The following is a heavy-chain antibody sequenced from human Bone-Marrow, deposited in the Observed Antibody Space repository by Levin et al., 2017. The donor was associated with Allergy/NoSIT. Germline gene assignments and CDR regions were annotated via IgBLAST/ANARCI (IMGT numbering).Heavy chain of an antibody. D-gene: IGHD4-17*01. CDR2: IYSSGIT. Sequence: KPSETLSLTCTVSGASMSSGEYYWTWIRQPPGKGLEWIGYIYSSGITSYNPSLKSRLSMSIDTSKSHFSLNLSSVTAADTAVYYCAGDYGDEDFWGQGTLVTVSS. V-gene: IGHV4-30-4*01. CDR1: GASMSSGEYY. CDR3: AGDYGDEDF. J-gene: IGHJ4*02.